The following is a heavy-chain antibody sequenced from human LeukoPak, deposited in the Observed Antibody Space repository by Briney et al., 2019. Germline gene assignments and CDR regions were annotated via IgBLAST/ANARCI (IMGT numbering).Heavy chain of an antibody. CDR1: GGTFSSYA. J-gene: IGHJ5*02. D-gene: IGHD3-16*01. CDR3: ARGPPFTPP. V-gene: IGHV1-8*02. CDR2: MNPNSGNT. Sequence: GASVKVSCKASGGTFSSYAISWVRQATGQGLEWMGWMNPNSGNTGYAQKFQGRVTMTRNTSISTAYMELSSLRSEDTAVYYCARGPPFTPPWGQGTLVTVSS.